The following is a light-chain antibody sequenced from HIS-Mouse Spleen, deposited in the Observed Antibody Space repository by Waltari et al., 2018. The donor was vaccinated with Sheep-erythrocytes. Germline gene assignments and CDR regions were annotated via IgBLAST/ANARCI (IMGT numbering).Light chain of an antibody. J-gene: IGLJ2*01. Sequence: SYELTQPPSVSVSTGQTASITCSGDKLGDKYACWYQQKPGQSPVLVIYQDSKRPSGIPERFSGSNSGNKATLTISGTQAMDEADYYCQAWDSSTAVFGGGTKLTVL. CDR1: KLGDKY. V-gene: IGLV3-1*01. CDR2: QDS. CDR3: QAWDSSTAV.